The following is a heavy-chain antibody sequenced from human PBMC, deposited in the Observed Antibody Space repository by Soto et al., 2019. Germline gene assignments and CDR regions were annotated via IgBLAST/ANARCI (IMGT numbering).Heavy chain of an antibody. Sequence: PGGSLRLSCAASGFTFTNYAMHWVRQAPGKGLEWVAIIWYDGSNKYYADSMKGRFTISRDNAKNSLYLQMNSLRAEDTAVYYCARENAYGDPNSFDYWGQGTLVTVSS. CDR1: GFTFTNYA. J-gene: IGHJ4*02. CDR3: ARENAYGDPNSFDY. D-gene: IGHD4-17*01. CDR2: IWYDGSNK. V-gene: IGHV3-33*01.